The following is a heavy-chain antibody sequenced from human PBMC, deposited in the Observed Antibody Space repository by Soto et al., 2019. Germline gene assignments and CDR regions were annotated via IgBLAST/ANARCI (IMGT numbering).Heavy chain of an antibody. V-gene: IGHV3-33*01. J-gene: IGHJ4*02. CDR2: TWYEGSNK. D-gene: IGHD4-17*01. Sequence: QVQLVESGGGVVQPGRSLRLSCAASGFTFSNYGMHWVRQAPGKGLEWVAVTWYEGSNKYYADSVKGRFTISRDNSKNTLYLQMNSLRAEDTAVYYCARDLADSGDYVQYSFDYWGQGTLVTVSS. CDR3: ARDLADSGDYVQYSFDY. CDR1: GFTFSNYG.